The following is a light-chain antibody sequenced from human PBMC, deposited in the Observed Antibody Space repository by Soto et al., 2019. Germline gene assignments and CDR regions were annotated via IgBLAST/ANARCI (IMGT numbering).Light chain of an antibody. CDR2: DDN. Sequence: HSVLTQPSSVPAAPGQKVTISGPGRSSKIGGNSVSWSQQLPGTAPKLLIYDDNKRPSGIPDRFSGSKSGTSATLGITGFQTVEESDYYCGECERRLSDYVCGNGT. CDR3: GECERRLSDYV. V-gene: IGLV1-51*01. CDR1: SSKIGGNS. J-gene: IGLJ1*01.